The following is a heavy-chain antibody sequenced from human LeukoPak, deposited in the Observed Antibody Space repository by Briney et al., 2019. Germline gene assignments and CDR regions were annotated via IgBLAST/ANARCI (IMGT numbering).Heavy chain of an antibody. CDR3: ATVASLDIVATRDY. J-gene: IGHJ4*02. Sequence: SETLSLTCTVSGGSISSYYWSWIRQPPGKGLEWIGEINHSGSTNYNPSLKSRVTISVDTSKNQFSLKLSSVTAADTAVYYCATVASLDIVATRDYWGQGTLVTVSS. V-gene: IGHV4-34*01. CDR1: GGSISSYY. D-gene: IGHD5-12*01. CDR2: INHSGST.